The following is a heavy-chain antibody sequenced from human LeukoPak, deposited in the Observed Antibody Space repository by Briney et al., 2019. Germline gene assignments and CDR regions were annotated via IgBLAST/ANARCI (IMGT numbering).Heavy chain of an antibody. V-gene: IGHV3-23*01. CDR3: AKDLVRMVRGVIIAHAFDI. J-gene: IGHJ3*02. D-gene: IGHD3-10*01. CDR1: GFTFSNYA. CDR2: ISGSGSSP. Sequence: PGGSLRLSCAASGFTFSNYAMSWVCQAPGKGLEWVSGISGSGSSPYYADSVKGRFTISRDNSKNTLYLQMNSLRAEDTAVYYCAKDLVRMVRGVIIAHAFDIWGQGTMVTVSS.